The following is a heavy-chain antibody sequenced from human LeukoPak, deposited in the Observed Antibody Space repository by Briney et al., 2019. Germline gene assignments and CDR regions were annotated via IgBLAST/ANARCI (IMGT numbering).Heavy chain of an antibody. CDR3: ARDSGYDLNYYYYMDV. D-gene: IGHD5-12*01. Sequence: GGSLRLSCAASGFTFSSYAMHWVRQAPGKGLEWVAVISYDGSNKYYADSVKGRFTISRDNSKNTLYLQMNSLRAEDTAVYYCARDSGYDLNYYYYMDVWGKGTTVTVSS. CDR1: GFTFSSYA. CDR2: ISYDGSNK. V-gene: IGHV3-30*01. J-gene: IGHJ6*03.